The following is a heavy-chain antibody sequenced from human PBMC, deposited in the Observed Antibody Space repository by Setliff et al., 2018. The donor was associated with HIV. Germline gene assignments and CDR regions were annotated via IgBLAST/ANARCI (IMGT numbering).Heavy chain of an antibody. V-gene: IGHV4-4*09. CDR2: IYSSGST. D-gene: IGHD3-10*01. J-gene: IGHJ5*02. CDR1: GGSISGHY. CDR3: ARHSGVASPNWFDP. Sequence: KTSETLSLTCTVSGGSISGHYWSWIRQPPGWGLEWIGYIYSSGSTNFNPPLQSRVTISVDTSKNQFSLKLSSVTAADTAVYYCARHSGVASPNWFDPWGQGTLVTVSS.